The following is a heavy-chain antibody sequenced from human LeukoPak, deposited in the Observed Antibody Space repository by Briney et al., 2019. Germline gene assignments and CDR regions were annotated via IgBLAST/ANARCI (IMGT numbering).Heavy chain of an antibody. CDR2: ISDSGGST. D-gene: IGHD2-15*01. CDR3: AKLGGYCSSGSCRDFDY. Sequence: GSLGLSCAVSGLTFAAYAMTWVRQAPEKGLEWVSTISDSGGSTYYADSLKGRFTISRDNSKNTLYLQVDSLRAEDTAVYYCAKLGGYCSSGSCRDFDYWGQGTLVTVSS. CDR1: GLTFAAYA. J-gene: IGHJ4*02. V-gene: IGHV3-23*01.